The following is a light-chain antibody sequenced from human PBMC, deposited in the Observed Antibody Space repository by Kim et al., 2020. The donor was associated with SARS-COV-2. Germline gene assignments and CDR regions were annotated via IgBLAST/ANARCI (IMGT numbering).Light chain of an antibody. CDR1: QGTGAF. CDR3: QQLSNYPFT. J-gene: IGKJ5*01. Sequence: ASVQDEVTITCRASQGTGAFLAWYQQKPGKAPRVLIYDASTLQSGVPSRFSGSGSGTFFTLTISNLQPEDFATYYCQQLSNYPFTFGQGTRLDIK. V-gene: IGKV1-9*01. CDR2: DAS.